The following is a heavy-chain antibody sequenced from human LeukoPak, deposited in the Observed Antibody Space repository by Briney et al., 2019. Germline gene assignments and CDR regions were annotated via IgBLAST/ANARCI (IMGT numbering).Heavy chain of an antibody. V-gene: IGHV4-34*01. J-gene: IGHJ3*02. Sequence: KPSETLSLTCAVYGGSFSGYYWSWIRQPPGKGLEWIGEINHSGSTNYNPSLKSRVTISVDTSKNQFSLKLSSVTAADTAVDYCARRVYGKDPTAFDIWGQGTMVTVSS. CDR1: GGSFSGYY. D-gene: IGHD3-10*01. CDR3: ARRVYGKDPTAFDI. CDR2: INHSGST.